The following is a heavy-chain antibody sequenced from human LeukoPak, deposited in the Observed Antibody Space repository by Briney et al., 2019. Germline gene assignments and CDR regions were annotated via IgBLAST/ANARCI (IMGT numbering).Heavy chain of an antibody. CDR2: IKEDGRLQ. Sequence: AGGSLRLSCAASGFSFTSHWMTWLRQAPGKGLEWVAHIKEDGRLQYYVDSVKGRFTVSRDNAQNSLFLQMHSLRAEDTAVYYCARERSSGWYDRVFDYWGQGTLVTVSS. J-gene: IGHJ4*02. CDR3: ARERSSGWYDRVFDY. D-gene: IGHD6-19*01. V-gene: IGHV3-7*01. CDR1: GFSFTSHW.